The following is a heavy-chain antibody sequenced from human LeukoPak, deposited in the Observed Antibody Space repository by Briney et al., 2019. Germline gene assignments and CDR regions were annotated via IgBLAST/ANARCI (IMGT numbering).Heavy chain of an antibody. J-gene: IGHJ3*02. CDR1: GYTFTSYY. CDR2: INPSGGST. Sequence: GASVKVSCKASGYTFTSYYMHWVRQAPGQGLEWMGIINPSGGSTSYAQKFQGRVTMTRDTSTSTVYMELISLRSEDTAVYYCAREIEMATISDAFDIWGQGTMVTVSS. V-gene: IGHV1-46*01. CDR3: AREIEMATISDAFDI. D-gene: IGHD5-24*01.